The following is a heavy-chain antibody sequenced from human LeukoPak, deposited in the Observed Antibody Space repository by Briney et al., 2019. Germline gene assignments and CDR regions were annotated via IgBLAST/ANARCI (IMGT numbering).Heavy chain of an antibody. D-gene: IGHD6-19*01. J-gene: IGHJ3*02. CDR1: GFTFSSYA. CDR2: ISGSGGST. CDR3: AKGWDSSGWYSDDAFDI. V-gene: IGHV3-23*01. Sequence: QPGGSLRLSCAASGFTFSSYAMSWVRQAPGKGLEWVSAISGSGGSTYYADSVKGRFTISRDNSKNTRYLQMNSLRAEDTAVYYCAKGWDSSGWYSDDAFDIWGQGTMVTVSS.